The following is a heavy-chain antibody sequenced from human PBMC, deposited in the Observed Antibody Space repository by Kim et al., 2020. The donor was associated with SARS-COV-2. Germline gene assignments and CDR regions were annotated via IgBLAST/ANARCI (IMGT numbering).Heavy chain of an antibody. CDR3: TTYLGARHFWSGSAYNCFGP. Sequence: GGSLRLSCAASGFTFRNAWMSWVRQAPGKGLEWVGRIKSKIEGGTTDYAAPVKGRFTISRDDSKNTLYLQMNSMKTEDTAVSYCTTYLGARHFWSGSAYNCFGPWGPGTLVTVSS. J-gene: IGHJ5*02. D-gene: IGHD3-3*01. CDR2: IKSKIEGGTT. V-gene: IGHV3-15*01. CDR1: GFTFRNAW.